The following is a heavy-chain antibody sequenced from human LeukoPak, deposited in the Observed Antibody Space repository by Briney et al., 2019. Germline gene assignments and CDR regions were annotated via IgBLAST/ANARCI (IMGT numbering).Heavy chain of an antibody. CDR1: GGSISSSSYY. CDR3: ARGSGSYSDY. V-gene: IGHV4-39*07. D-gene: IGHD1-26*01. J-gene: IGHJ4*02. CDR2: IYYSGST. Sequence: SETLSLTCTVSGGSISSSSYYWGWIRQPPGKGLEWIGSIYYSGSTYYNPSLKGRVTISVDTSKNQFSLKLSSVTAADTAVYYCARGSGSYSDYWGQGTLVTVSS.